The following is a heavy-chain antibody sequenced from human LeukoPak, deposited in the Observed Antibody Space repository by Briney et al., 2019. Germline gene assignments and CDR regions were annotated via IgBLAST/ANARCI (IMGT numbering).Heavy chain of an antibody. CDR3: AKNMVWGNYAFEV. CDR2: ISGTGGST. D-gene: IGHD3-10*01. V-gene: IGHV3-23*01. J-gene: IGHJ3*01. CDR1: GFTFRSHA. Sequence: PGGSLRLSCAASGFTFRSHAMSWVRQAPGQGLEWVSAISGTGGSTSYAGSVKGRFTISRDNSKSTLFLQLSSLRAEDTTLYYCAKNMVWGNYAFEVWGQGTMVTVSS.